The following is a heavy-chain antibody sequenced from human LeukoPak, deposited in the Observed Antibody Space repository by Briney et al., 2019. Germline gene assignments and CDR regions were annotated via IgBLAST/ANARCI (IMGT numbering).Heavy chain of an antibody. Sequence: SETLSLTCTVSGGSISRYYWSWIRQPAGKGLEWIGRIYTSGSTNYNPSLKSRVTMSVDTSKNQFSLKLSSVTAADTAVYYCARGSSTSHYYMDVWGKGTTVTISS. CDR1: GGSISRYY. CDR2: IYTSGST. CDR3: ARGSSTSHYYMDV. V-gene: IGHV4-4*07. J-gene: IGHJ6*03. D-gene: IGHD2-2*01.